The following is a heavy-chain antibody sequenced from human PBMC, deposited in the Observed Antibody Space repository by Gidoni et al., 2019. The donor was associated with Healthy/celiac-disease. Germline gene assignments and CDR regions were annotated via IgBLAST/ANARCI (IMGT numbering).Heavy chain of an antibody. CDR1: GYRFTRYW. Sequence: ELPLVQSGAAVTKPGDSLTITCKCSGYRFTRYWLGWVRQMPGKGLEWMGIIDPGDSDTRYSPSFQGQVTISADKSISTAYLQWSSLKASDTARYYCARQQLSYDSSGPLSYWGQGTLVTVSS. V-gene: IGHV5-51*01. J-gene: IGHJ4*02. CDR3: ARQQLSYDSSGPLSY. D-gene: IGHD3-22*01. CDR2: IDPGDSDT.